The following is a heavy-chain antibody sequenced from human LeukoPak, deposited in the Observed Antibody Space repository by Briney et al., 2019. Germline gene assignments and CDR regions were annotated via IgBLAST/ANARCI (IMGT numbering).Heavy chain of an antibody. CDR3: ARNSGLADC. CDR2: MNPKSGNT. CDR1: GYTFTNYD. Sequence: ASVKVSYTPSGYTFTNYDVRWVRQATGQGLEWMGWMNPKSGNTGYAEKSQGRVTMTRDTSISTAHMELSSLRSDDTAVYYCARNSGLADCWGQGTLVTVSS. V-gene: IGHV1-8*01. J-gene: IGHJ4*02. D-gene: IGHD5-12*01.